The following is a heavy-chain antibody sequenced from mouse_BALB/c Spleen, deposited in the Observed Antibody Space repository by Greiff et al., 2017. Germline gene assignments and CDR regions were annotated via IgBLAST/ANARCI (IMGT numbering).Heavy chain of an antibody. J-gene: IGHJ2*01. CDR2: ISSGGSYT. CDR3: ARDSNGNYVLDY. V-gene: IGHV5-9-4*01. D-gene: IGHD2-1*01. CDR1: GFTFSSYA. Sequence: DVMLVESGGGLVKPGGSLKLSCAASGFTFSSYAMSWVRQSPEKRLEWVAEISSGGSYTYYPDTVTGRFTISRDNAKNTLYLEMSSLRSEDTAMYYCARDSNGNYVLDYWGQGTTLTVSS.